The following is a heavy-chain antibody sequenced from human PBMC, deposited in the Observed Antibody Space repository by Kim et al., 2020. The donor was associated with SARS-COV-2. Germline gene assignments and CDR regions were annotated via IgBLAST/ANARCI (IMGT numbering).Heavy chain of an antibody. Sequence: GGSLRLSCVGSGFTFSTSAMTWVRQAPGKGLECVSAINGGGDRTDYADSVTGRFTISRDNSKNTVYLQMNSLRADDTAVYYCAKDMFSRTGHEYFQQWG. CDR1: GFTFSTSA. CDR3: AKDMFSRTGHEYFQQ. J-gene: IGHJ1*01. D-gene: IGHD3-10*02. CDR2: INGGGDRT. V-gene: IGHV3-23*01.